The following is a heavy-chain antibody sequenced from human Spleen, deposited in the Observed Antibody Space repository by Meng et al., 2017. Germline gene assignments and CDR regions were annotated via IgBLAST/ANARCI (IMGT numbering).Heavy chain of an antibody. CDR3: ARDPSTVGFGELFQLYYYYGMDV. Sequence: GESLKISCAASGFTFSSYAMSWVRQAPGKGPEWASVIYSGGSTYYADSVKGRFTISRDNSKNTLYLQMNSLRAEDTAVYYCARDPSTVGFGELFQLYYYYGMDVWGQGTTVTVSS. CDR1: GFTFSSYA. CDR2: IYSGGST. V-gene: IGHV3-66*01. D-gene: IGHD3-10*01. J-gene: IGHJ6*02.